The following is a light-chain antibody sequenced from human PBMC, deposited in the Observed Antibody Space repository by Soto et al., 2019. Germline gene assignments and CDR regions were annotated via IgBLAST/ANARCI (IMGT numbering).Light chain of an antibody. CDR3: SSYIGSSTFAVV. J-gene: IGLJ2*01. CDR1: SSDVGGYNF. V-gene: IGLV2-14*03. Sequence: QSVLTQPASVSGSPGQSITISCTGTSSDVGGYNFVSWYQQHPGKAPKLMIYDVTYRPSGVSDRFSGSRSANTASLTISGLQSEDEADYYCSSYIGSSTFAVVFGGGTQLTVL. CDR2: DVT.